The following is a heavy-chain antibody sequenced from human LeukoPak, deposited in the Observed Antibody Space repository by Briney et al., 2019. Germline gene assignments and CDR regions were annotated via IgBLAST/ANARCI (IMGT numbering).Heavy chain of an antibody. V-gene: IGHV4-39*01. Sequence: PSETLSLTCTVSGGSISSSSYYWGWIRQPPGKGLEWIGSIYYSGSTYYNPSLKSRVTISVDTSKNQFSLKLSSVTAADTAVYYCARRGIAARLLYYYYYGMDVWGQGTTVTVSS. CDR3: ARRGIAARLLYYYYYGMDV. D-gene: IGHD6-6*01. CDR1: GGSISSSSYY. CDR2: IYYSGST. J-gene: IGHJ6*02.